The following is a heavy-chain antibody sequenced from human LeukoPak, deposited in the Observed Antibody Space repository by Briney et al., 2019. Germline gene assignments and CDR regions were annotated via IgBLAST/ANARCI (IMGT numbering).Heavy chain of an antibody. D-gene: IGHD6-19*01. Sequence: SETLFLTCTVSGGSISSYYWSWIRQPPGKGLEWIGYIYYSGSTNYNPSLKSRVTISVDTSKNQFSLKLSSVTAADTAVYYCARGGIAVAVSFDYWGQGTLVTVSS. V-gene: IGHV4-59*01. J-gene: IGHJ4*02. CDR2: IYYSGST. CDR1: GGSISSYY. CDR3: ARGGIAVAVSFDY.